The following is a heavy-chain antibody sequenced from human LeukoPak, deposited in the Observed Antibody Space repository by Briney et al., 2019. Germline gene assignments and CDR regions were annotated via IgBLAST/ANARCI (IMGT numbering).Heavy chain of an antibody. CDR2: IYYSGST. CDR3: ARDSDVTYYDY. Sequence: PSETLSLTCTVSGGSTSSYYWSWIRQPPGKGLEWIGYIYYSGSTNYNPSLKSRVSISVDTSKNQFSLKLSSVTAADTAVYYCARDSDVTYYDYWGQGTMVTVSS. J-gene: IGHJ4*02. CDR1: GGSTSSYY. V-gene: IGHV4-59*01. D-gene: IGHD3-10*01.